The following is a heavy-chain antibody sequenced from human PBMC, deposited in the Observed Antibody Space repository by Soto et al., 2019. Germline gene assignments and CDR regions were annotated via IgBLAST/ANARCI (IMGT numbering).Heavy chain of an antibody. CDR3: AKGKSSNDVSHAFDA. Sequence: PGGSLRLSCAASGFNFNTYAMSWVRQPPGKGLEWVSGISGGGGSIHYVDSVKGRFTISRDNSKNTLYLQINSLRGEDTAVYYCAKGKSSNDVSHAFDAWGLWTMVTV. CDR1: GFNFNTYA. J-gene: IGHJ3*01. D-gene: IGHD1-1*01. CDR2: ISGGGGSI. V-gene: IGHV3-23*01.